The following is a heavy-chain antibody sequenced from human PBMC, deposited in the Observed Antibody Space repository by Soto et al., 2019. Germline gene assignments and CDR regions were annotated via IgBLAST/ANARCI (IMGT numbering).Heavy chain of an antibody. D-gene: IGHD5-18*01. CDR3: ARRRGYSYGYAVDY. CDR2: IYYSGST. Sequence: SEILSLTCTVSGGSISSGGYYWSWIRQHPGKGLEWIGYIYYSGSTYYNPSLKSRVTISVDTSKNQFSLKLSSVTAADTAVYYCARRRGYSYGYAVDYWGQGTLVTVSS. J-gene: IGHJ4*02. V-gene: IGHV4-31*03. CDR1: GGSISSGGYY.